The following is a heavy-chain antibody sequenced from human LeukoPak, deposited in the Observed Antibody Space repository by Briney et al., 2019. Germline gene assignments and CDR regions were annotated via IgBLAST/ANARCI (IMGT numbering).Heavy chain of an antibody. CDR1: GYTFTRNY. D-gene: IGHD4-17*01. Sequence: GASVKVSCKASGYTFTRNYIHWVRQAPGQGLEWMGWINPDTGGTSFAQKFQGSVTLTRDTSITTAYLELTRLRSDDTAVYYCASISYGDYYFDYWGQGTLVTVSS. CDR2: INPDTGGT. CDR3: ASISYGDYYFDY. V-gene: IGHV1-2*02. J-gene: IGHJ4*02.